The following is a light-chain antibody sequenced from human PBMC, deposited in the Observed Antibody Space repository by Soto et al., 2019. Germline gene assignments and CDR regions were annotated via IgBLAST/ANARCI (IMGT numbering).Light chain of an antibody. Sequence: IVLTQSPGTLSLSPGERATLSCRASETVNSNYLAWYQHKRGQAPRLLIYGASSRATGIPDRFSGSGSGTDFTLTITRLEPEDFAVYYCQQRSNWPQITFGQGTRLEIK. CDR1: ETVNSNY. V-gene: IGKV3D-20*02. J-gene: IGKJ5*01. CDR3: QQRSNWPQIT. CDR2: GAS.